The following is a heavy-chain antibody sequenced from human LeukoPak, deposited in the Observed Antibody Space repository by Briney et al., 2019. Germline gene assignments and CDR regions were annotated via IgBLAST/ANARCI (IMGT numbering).Heavy chain of an antibody. Sequence: GGSLRLSCAASGFTFSSYWMGWVRQAPGKGLEWVANIKQDGSEKYYVDSVKGRFTISRDNAKNSLYLQMNSLRAEDTAVYYCARDELGYCSSTSCTILDYWGQGTLVTASS. V-gene: IGHV3-7*01. J-gene: IGHJ4*02. CDR3: ARDELGYCSSTSCTILDY. CDR1: GFTFSSYW. D-gene: IGHD2-2*01. CDR2: IKQDGSEK.